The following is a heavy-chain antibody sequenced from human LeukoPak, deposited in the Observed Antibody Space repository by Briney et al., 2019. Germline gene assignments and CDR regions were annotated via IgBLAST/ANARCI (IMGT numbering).Heavy chain of an antibody. CDR1: GGTFSSYA. CDR3: ARDQYYDSSGCFDY. CDR2: IIPIFGIA. J-gene: IGHJ4*02. Sequence: ASVKVPCKASGGTFSSYAISWVRQAPGQGLEWMGRIIPIFGIANYAQKFQGRVTITADKSTSTAYMELSSLRSEDTAVYYCARDQYYDSSGCFDYWGQGTLVTVSS. D-gene: IGHD3-22*01. V-gene: IGHV1-69*04.